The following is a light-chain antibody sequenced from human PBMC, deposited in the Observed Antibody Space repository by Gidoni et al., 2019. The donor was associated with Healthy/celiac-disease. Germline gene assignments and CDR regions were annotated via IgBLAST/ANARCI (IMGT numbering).Light chain of an antibody. CDR3: QQSYSTPYT. CDR1: QSISSY. CDR2: AAA. Sequence: DIQMTQYPSSLSASVGDRVTITCRASQSISSYLNWYQQKPGKAPKLLIYAAASLQSGVPSRFSGSGSGTDFTPTISSLQPEDFATYYCQQSYSTPYTFGQGTKLEIK. J-gene: IGKJ2*01. V-gene: IGKV1-39*01.